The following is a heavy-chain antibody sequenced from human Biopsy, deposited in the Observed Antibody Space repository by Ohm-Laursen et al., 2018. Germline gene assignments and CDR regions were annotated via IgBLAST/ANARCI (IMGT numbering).Heavy chain of an antibody. V-gene: IGHV1-46*01. J-gene: IGHJ4*02. D-gene: IGHD6-19*01. CDR1: GYSFTSYY. CDR3: ARNTGWYGDLYYFDY. CDR2: INPSGSTT. Sequence: AATVKISYKASGYSFTSYYMHWVRQAPGQGLEWMGMINPSGSTTSYPQIFQGRVTMTRDTSKSTVYMELSSLRSADTAVYFCARNTGWYGDLYYFDYWGQGTLVTVSS.